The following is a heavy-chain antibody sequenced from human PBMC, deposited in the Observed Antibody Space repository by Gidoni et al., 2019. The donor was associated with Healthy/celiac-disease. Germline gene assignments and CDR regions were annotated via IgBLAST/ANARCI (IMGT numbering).Heavy chain of an antibody. CDR2: IIPIFGTA. V-gene: IGHV1-69*01. CDR1: GGSFSSYA. Sequence: QVQLVQSGAEVQKPGSSVTVSCKASGGSFSSYAISLVRQAPGQGLEWMGGIIPIFGTANYAQKFQGRVTITADESTSTAYMELSSLRSEDTAVYYCARDLSLGPDDYSNYSNLPNYYYGMDVWGQGTTVTVSS. CDR3: ARDLSLGPDDYSNYSNLPNYYYGMDV. D-gene: IGHD4-4*01. J-gene: IGHJ6*02.